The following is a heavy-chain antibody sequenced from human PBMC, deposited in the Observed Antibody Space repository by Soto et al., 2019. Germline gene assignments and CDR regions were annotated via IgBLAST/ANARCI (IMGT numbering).Heavy chain of an antibody. V-gene: IGHV3-9*01. CDR3: AKGPKFGAAVSGDGAFDI. J-gene: IGHJ3*02. Sequence: EVQLVESGGGLVQPGRSLRLSCAASGFTFADYAMHWVRQTPGKGLEWVSAISWNSGSIVYADSVKGRFAISRDNANNSLYLQMNSLRAEDAALYYCAKGPKFGAAVSGDGAFDIWGQGTLVTVSS. CDR2: ISWNSGSI. D-gene: IGHD3-10*01. CDR1: GFTFADYA.